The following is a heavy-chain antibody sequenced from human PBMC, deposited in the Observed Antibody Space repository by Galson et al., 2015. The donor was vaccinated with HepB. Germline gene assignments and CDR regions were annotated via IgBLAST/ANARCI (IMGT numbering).Heavy chain of an antibody. CDR1: GFNFDDYG. CDR3: VREGENCSRTSCYNYGMDV. V-gene: IGHV3-20*04. J-gene: IGHJ6*02. Sequence: SLRLSCAASGFNFDDYGMGWVRQAPGKGLEWISYISWNGANAGYEDSVTGRFSVSRGNARNSLYLDMTSLRAEDTALYYCVREGENCSRTSCYNYGMDVWGQGTTVIVSS. CDR2: ISWNGANA. D-gene: IGHD2-2*02.